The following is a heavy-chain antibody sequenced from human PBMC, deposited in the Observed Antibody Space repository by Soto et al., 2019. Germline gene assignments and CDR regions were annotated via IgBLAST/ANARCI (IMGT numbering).Heavy chain of an antibody. CDR1: GFTFSSYE. CDR3: ARDNGGYYSAYYYYGMDV. V-gene: IGHV3-48*03. Sequence: EVQLVESGGGFVQPGGSLRLSGAASGFTFSSYEMNWVRQAPGKGLEWVSHIRSSGTTMYYADSVKGRFTISRDNAKNSLYLQMNSLRAEDTAVYYCARDNGGYYSAYYYYGMDVWGQGTTVTVSS. D-gene: IGHD3-22*01. J-gene: IGHJ6*02. CDR2: IRSSGTTM.